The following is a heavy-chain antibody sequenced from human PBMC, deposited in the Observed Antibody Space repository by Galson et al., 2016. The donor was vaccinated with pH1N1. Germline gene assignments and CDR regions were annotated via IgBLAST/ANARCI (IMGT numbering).Heavy chain of an antibody. D-gene: IGHD3-16*01. CDR2: VSWDGGST. CDR3: AKEIQRGSYGMDV. CDR1: GFTFHDYT. J-gene: IGHJ6*02. Sequence: SLRLSCAASGFTFHDYTMHWFRQTPGKGLEWVSLVSWDGGSTYYADYVKGRFTVSRDNSKTSLYLQMNSLRSEDTALYYCAKEIQRGSYGMDVWGRGTTVTVSS. V-gene: IGHV3-43*01.